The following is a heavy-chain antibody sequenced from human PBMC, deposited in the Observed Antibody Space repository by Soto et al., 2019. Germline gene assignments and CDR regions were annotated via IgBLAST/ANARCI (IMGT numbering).Heavy chain of an antibody. J-gene: IGHJ4*02. CDR3: ARDTGGSYDY. V-gene: IGHV3-72*01. CDR1: GFAFDDYY. CDR2: TRDKPNNYAA. D-gene: IGHD1-26*01. Sequence: EGQLVQSGGGLVQPGGSLRLSCTASGFAFDDYYMDWVRQVPGKGLEWIGRTRDKPNNYAAEYVASVKGRFTISRDASKDSMYLQMNTVKNEDTAGYYCARDTGGSYDYWGQGALVIVSS.